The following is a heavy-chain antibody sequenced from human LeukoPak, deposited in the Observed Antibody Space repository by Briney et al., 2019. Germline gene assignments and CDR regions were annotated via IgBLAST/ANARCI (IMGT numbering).Heavy chain of an antibody. CDR1: GGSISSYY. V-gene: IGHV4-39*01. CDR3: ARLMRAWFDP. J-gene: IGHJ5*02. CDR2: IYYSGST. D-gene: IGHD3-16*01. Sequence: SETLSLTCTVSGGSISSYYWGWIRQPPGKGLEWIGSIYYSGSTYYNPSLKSRVTISVDTSKNQFSLKLSSVTAADTAVYYCARLMRAWFDPWGQGTLVTVSS.